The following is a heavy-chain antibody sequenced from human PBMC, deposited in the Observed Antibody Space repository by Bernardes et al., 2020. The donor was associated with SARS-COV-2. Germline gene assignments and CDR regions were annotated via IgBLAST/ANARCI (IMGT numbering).Heavy chain of an antibody. Sequence: SETLSLTCPVSGGSISSYYGSWIRQPPGKGLEWIWFIFNSGSTNYNHSLMSRVTISVDTSKNQFSLKLSAMTAAYTAVYYCARGIAAAGLLGFDYWGQGTLVNGSS. D-gene: IGHD6-13*01. CDR1: GGSISSYY. J-gene: IGHJ4*02. V-gene: IGHV4-59*01. CDR2: IFNSGST. CDR3: ARGIAAAGLLGFDY.